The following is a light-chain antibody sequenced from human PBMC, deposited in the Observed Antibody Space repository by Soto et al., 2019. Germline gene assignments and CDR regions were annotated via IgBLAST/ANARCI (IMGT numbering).Light chain of an antibody. J-gene: IGKJ4*01. V-gene: IGKV3D-15*01. CDR1: QTVSSK. Sequence: EIVMTQSPATLSVSPGERATLSCRASQTVSSKLAWYQQKPGQAPRLLFYGASTRAPGIPARFSGSGSGTDFTLTISSLQPEDVAAYYCQKYNSAPLTFGGGTKVDIK. CDR2: GAS. CDR3: QKYNSAPLT.